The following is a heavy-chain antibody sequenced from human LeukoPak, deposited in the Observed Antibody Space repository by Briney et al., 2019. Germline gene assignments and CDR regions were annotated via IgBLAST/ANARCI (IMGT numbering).Heavy chain of an antibody. CDR3: ARVLYSSSWYYFDY. CDR1: GGSFSGYY. CDR2: INHSGST. V-gene: IGHV4-34*01. D-gene: IGHD6-13*01. Sequence: SETLSLTCAVYGGSFSGYYWSWIRQPPGKGLEWIGEINHSGSTNYNPSLESRVTISVDTSKNQFSLKLSSVTAANTAVYYCARVLYSSSWYYFDYWGQGTLVTVSS. J-gene: IGHJ4*02.